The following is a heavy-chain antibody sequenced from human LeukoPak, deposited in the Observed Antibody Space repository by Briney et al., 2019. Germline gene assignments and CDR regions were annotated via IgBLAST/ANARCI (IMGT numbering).Heavy chain of an antibody. J-gene: IGHJ4*02. D-gene: IGHD3-22*01. CDR2: IKEDGREK. Sequence: GGSLRLSCVGSGFTYTAHWMTWVRQPPGKGLEWVANIKEDGREKYYVDSVKGRFAISRDNAKNSLYLQMNSLRVEDTAVYYCTSGLFDYWGQGTLVTVSS. CDR1: GFTYTAHW. V-gene: IGHV3-7*03. CDR3: TSGLFDY.